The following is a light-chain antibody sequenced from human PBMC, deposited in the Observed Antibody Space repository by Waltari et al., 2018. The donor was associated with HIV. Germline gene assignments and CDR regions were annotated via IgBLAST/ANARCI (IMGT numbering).Light chain of an antibody. CDR3: QQYNQWPLT. Sequence: EIVMTQSPATLSVSPGARATLSCRASQSVSSNLAWYQQKPGQAPRLLIYGASTRATGIPARFSGGGSGTEFTLTISSLQSEDFAVYYCQQYNQWPLTFGGGTKVEIK. V-gene: IGKV3-15*01. J-gene: IGKJ4*01. CDR1: QSVSSN. CDR2: GAS.